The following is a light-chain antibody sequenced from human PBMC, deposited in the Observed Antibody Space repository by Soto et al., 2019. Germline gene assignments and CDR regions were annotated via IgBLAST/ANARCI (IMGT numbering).Light chain of an antibody. Sequence: QSVLTQPASVSGSPGQSITISCTGTSSDVGGYNYVSWYQHHPGKAPKIMVFEVSNRPSGVSNRFSGSKSGNTASLTISGLQPEDEADYYCSSYTSGTSYAFGTGTKVTVL. CDR2: EVS. CDR3: SSYTSGTSYA. CDR1: SSDVGGYNY. J-gene: IGLJ1*01. V-gene: IGLV2-14*01.